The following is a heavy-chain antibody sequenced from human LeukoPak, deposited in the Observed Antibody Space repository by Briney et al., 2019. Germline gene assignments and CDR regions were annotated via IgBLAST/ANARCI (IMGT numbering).Heavy chain of an antibody. CDR3: ARDTYYDFWSGYHFYFDY. CDR2: ISAYNGNT. D-gene: IGHD3-3*01. J-gene: IGHJ4*02. V-gene: IGHV1-18*01. Sequence: ASVKVSCKASGYTFTSYGISWVRQAPGQGLEWMGWISAYNGNTNYAQKLQGRVTMTTDTSTSTACMELRSLRSDDTAVYYCARDTYYDFWSGYHFYFDYWGQGTLVTVSS. CDR1: GYTFTSYG.